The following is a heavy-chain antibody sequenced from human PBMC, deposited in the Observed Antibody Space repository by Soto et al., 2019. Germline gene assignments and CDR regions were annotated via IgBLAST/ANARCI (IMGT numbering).Heavy chain of an antibody. CDR3: ARTSETYGLDV. CDR1: GFRFSDYY. V-gene: IGHV3-11*01. CDR2: IRGSGSII. Sequence: GSLRLSCAASGFRFSDYYMSWIRQAPGKGLEWVSYIRGSGSIINYADSVKGRFTISRDNAKNSLYLQMNSLRAEDTAVYYCARTSETYGLDVWGQGTTVTVSS. J-gene: IGHJ6*02.